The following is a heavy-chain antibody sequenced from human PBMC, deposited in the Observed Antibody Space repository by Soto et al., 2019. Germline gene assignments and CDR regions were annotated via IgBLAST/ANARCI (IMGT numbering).Heavy chain of an antibody. CDR3: ARGGQYSGSALDY. J-gene: IGHJ4*02. D-gene: IGHD6-6*01. Sequence: GGSLRLSCSASGFTFNSHWMHWVRQAPGKGLVWVSRINGDGSSTSYADSVKGRFTISRDNAKNTIYLQMNSLRAEDTAVYYCARGGQYSGSALDYWGQGTLVTVSS. CDR2: INGDGSST. V-gene: IGHV3-74*01. CDR1: GFTFNSHW.